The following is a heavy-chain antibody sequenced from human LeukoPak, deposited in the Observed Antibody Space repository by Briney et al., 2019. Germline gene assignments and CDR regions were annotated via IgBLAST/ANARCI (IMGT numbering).Heavy chain of an antibody. V-gene: IGHV5-51*01. D-gene: IGHD3-10*01. Sequence: KNGESLKISCKGSGYSFTSYWIGWVRPMPGKGLEWMGIIYPGDSDTRYSPSFQGQVTISADKSISTAYLQWSSLKASDTAMYYCARQFYYGSGNNAFDIWGQGTMVTVSS. CDR2: IYPGDSDT. CDR3: ARQFYYGSGNNAFDI. J-gene: IGHJ3*02. CDR1: GYSFTSYW.